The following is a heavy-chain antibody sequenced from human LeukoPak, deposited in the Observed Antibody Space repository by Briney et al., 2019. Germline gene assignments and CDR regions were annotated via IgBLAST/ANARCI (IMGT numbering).Heavy chain of an antibody. V-gene: IGHV4-59*01. J-gene: IGHJ4*02. D-gene: IGHD2-2*01. CDR2: IYYSGNT. CDR3: ARVRYCSTNRCYDREFDN. CDR1: GGSISNYY. Sequence: SETLSLTCTVSGGSISNYYWSWIRQPPGKGLEWIGYIYYSGNTNYNPSLKSRVTISVDTSKNQFSLKLNSVTAADTTVYYCARVRYCSTNRCYDREFDNWGPGTLVTVSS.